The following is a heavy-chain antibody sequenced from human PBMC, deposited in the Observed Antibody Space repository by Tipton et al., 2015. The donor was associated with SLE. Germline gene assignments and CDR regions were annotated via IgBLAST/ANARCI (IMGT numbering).Heavy chain of an antibody. CDR3: ARTSGFLWYFDL. V-gene: IGHV4-34*01. CDR1: GGSFSGYY. Sequence: TLSLTCAVYGGSFSGYYWSWIRQPPGKGLEWIGEINHSGSTNYNPSLKSRVTISVDTSKNQFSLKLSSVTAADTAVYYCARTSGFLWYFDLWGRGTLVTVSS. CDR2: INHSGST. J-gene: IGHJ2*01. D-gene: IGHD2/OR15-2a*01.